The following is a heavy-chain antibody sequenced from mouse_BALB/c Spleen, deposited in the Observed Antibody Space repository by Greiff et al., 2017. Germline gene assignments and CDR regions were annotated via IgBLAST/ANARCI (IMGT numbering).Heavy chain of an antibody. J-gene: IGHJ3*01. CDR3: TRGGSSGYGAY. V-gene: IGHV1-69*02. CDR1: GYTFTSYW. D-gene: IGHD3-1*01. CDR2: IYPSDSYT. Sequence: VQLQQPGAELVRPGASVKLSCKASGYTFTSYWINWVKQRPGQGLEWIGNIYPSDSYTNYNQKFKDKATLTVDKSSSTAYMQLSSPTSEDSAVYYCTRGGSSGYGAYGGQGTLVTVSA.